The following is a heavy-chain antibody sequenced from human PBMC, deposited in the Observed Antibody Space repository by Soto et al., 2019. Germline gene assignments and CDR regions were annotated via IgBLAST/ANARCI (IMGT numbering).Heavy chain of an antibody. CDR3: AKDRMSYNSVWDPFDI. V-gene: IGHV3-23*01. Sequence: VQLLESGGGLVQPGESLRLSCAASGFTFSTYAMSWVRQAPGKGLEWVAGTGGLETDTYYADSVRGRFTISRDNSRSTLVLQMTSLRADDTAIYYCAKDRMSYNSVWDPFDIWGQGTVVIVSS. CDR1: GFTFSTYA. CDR2: TGGLETDT. D-gene: IGHD1-26*01. J-gene: IGHJ3*02.